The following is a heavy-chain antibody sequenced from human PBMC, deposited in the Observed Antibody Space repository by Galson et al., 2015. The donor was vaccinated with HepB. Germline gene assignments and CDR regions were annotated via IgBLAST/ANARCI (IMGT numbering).Heavy chain of an antibody. J-gene: IGHJ4*02. D-gene: IGHD4-17*01. CDR1: GSILSSYS. CDR3: TTVDLSFGYGDEVD. CDR2: IGSNLDGGTQ. Sequence: SLRLSCAASGSILSSYSMNWVRQAPGKGLEWVGRIGSNLDGGTQDYAAPVKGRFIISRDDSKNTLFLQMNRLKTEDTAMYFCTTVDLSFGYGDEVDWGQGTLVTVSS. V-gene: IGHV3-15*04.